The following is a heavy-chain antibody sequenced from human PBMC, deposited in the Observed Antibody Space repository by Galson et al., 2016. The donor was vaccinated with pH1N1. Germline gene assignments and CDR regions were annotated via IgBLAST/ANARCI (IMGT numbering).Heavy chain of an antibody. CDR3: ASRSSGQLHFDY. V-gene: IGHV1-46*01. CDR1: GYTFSNYD. D-gene: IGHD3-22*01. Sequence: SVKVSCKASGYTFSNYDITWVRQAPGQGLEWMGIINPSGVSTTYAQKFQGRVTMTRDTSTSTVYMELSSLRSEDTAVYYCASRSSGQLHFDYWGQGTLVTVSS. CDR2: INPSGVST. J-gene: IGHJ4*02.